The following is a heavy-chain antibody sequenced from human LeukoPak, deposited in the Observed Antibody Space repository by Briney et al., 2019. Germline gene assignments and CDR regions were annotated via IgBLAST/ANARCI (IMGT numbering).Heavy chain of an antibody. CDR2: IIPIFGTA. J-gene: IGHJ4*02. CDR3: AIFTCSSTSCYESHFDY. Sequence: SSVKVSCKASGGTFSSYAISWVRQAPGQGLEWMGGIIPIFGTANYAQKFQGRVTTTTDESTSTAYMELSSLRSEDTAVYYCAIFTCSSTSCYESHFDYWGQGTLVTVSS. D-gene: IGHD2-2*01. V-gene: IGHV1-69*05. CDR1: GGTFSSYA.